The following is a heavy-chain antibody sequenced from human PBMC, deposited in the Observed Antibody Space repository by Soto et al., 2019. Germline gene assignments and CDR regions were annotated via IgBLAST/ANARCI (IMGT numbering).Heavy chain of an antibody. CDR1: GCSISSYY. Sequence: SETLSLTCTVSGCSISSYYWSWIRQPPGKGLEWIGYIYYSGSTSYNPSLKSRVTISVDTSKNQFSLKLSSVTAADTAVYYCARDIMGTNYYYYGMDVWGQGTTVTVSS. CDR3: ARDIMGTNYYYYGMDV. CDR2: IYYSGST. J-gene: IGHJ6*02. D-gene: IGHD2-8*01. V-gene: IGHV4-59*01.